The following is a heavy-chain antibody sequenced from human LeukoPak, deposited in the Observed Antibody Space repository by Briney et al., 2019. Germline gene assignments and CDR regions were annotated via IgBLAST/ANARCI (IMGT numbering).Heavy chain of an antibody. Sequence: SETLSLTCTVSGGSISSYYWSWIRQPAGKGLEWIGRIYTSGSTNYNPSLKSRVTMSVDTSKNQFSLKLSSVTAADTAVYYCAGGRLVVTFGGVIVHDAFDIWGQGTMVTVSS. CDR2: IYTSGST. CDR3: AGGRLVVTFGGVIVHDAFDI. CDR1: GGSISSYY. D-gene: IGHD3-16*02. J-gene: IGHJ3*02. V-gene: IGHV4-4*07.